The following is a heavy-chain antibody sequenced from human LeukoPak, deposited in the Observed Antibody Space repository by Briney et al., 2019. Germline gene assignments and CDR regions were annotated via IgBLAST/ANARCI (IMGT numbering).Heavy chain of an antibody. J-gene: IGHJ6*02. D-gene: IGHD2-2*01. Sequence: PGESLNIPCKGSGYSFTSYSIGWVRQMPGKGLEWTGIIYPGDSDTRYSPSFQGQVTISADKSISTAYLQWSSLKASDTAMYYCARHREYCSSTSCYEDGMDVWGQGTTVTVSS. CDR2: IYPGDSDT. V-gene: IGHV5-51*01. CDR1: GYSFTSYS. CDR3: ARHREYCSSTSCYEDGMDV.